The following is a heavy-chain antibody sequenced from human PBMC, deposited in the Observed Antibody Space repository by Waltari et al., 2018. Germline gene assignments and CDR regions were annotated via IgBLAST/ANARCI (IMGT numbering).Heavy chain of an antibody. CDR3: VAATPSSDK. Sequence: EVELVESGGGLVQPGGSLRLSCEVSGVSLSDRWMHWVRHTPEKGLVWVARVNRDGSNTADADSVRGRFIISIDTARNTLFLQMSSVRVDDTALYYCVAATPSSDKWGQGTLVTVSS. J-gene: IGHJ4*02. D-gene: IGHD6-19*01. CDR2: VNRDGSNT. V-gene: IGHV3-74*01. CDR1: GVSLSDRW.